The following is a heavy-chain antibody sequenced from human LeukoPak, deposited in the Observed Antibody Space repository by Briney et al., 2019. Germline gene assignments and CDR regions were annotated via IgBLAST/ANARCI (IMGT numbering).Heavy chain of an antibody. CDR1: GGTFSSYA. Sequence: GASVKVSCKASGGTFSSYAISWVRQAPGQGLEWMGRIIPILGIANYAQKFQGRVTITADKSTSTAYMELSSLRSEDTAVYYCARGDYYGSGSYPKTLIEVSDYWGQGTLVTVSS. CDR2: IIPILGIA. J-gene: IGHJ4*02. CDR3: ARGDYYGSGSYPKTLIEVSDY. V-gene: IGHV1-69*04. D-gene: IGHD3-10*01.